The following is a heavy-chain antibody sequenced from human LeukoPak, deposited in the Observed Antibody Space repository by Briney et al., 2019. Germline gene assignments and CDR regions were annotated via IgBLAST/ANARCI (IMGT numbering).Heavy chain of an antibody. CDR2: IYHSGST. CDR3: ARGGYYDFLENWFDP. Sequence: SETLSLTCTVSGYSISSGYYWGWIRQPPGKGLEWIESIYHSGSTYYNPSLKSRVTISVDTSKNQFSLKLSSVTAADTAVYYCARGGYYDFLENWFDPWGQGTLVTVSS. V-gene: IGHV4-38-2*02. D-gene: IGHD3-3*01. J-gene: IGHJ5*02. CDR1: GYSISSGYY.